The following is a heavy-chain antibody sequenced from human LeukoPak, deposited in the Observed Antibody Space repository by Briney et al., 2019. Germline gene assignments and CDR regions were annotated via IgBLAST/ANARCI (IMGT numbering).Heavy chain of an antibody. Sequence: SVKVSCKASGGTFSSYAISWVRQAPGQGLEWMGGIIPIFGTANYAQKFQGRITITTDESTSTAYMELSSLRSEDTAVYYCARGMAYSSSSGGWFDPWGQGTLVTVSS. V-gene: IGHV1-69*05. CDR2: IIPIFGTA. D-gene: IGHD6-6*01. CDR1: GGTFSSYA. J-gene: IGHJ5*02. CDR3: ARGMAYSSSSGGWFDP.